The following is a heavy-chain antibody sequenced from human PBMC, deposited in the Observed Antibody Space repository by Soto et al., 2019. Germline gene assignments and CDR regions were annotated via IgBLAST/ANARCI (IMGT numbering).Heavy chain of an antibody. CDR2: ISGSGGST. D-gene: IGHD3-9*01. V-gene: IGHV3-23*01. Sequence: GGSLRLSCAASGFTFSSYAMSWVRQAPGKGLEWVSAISGSGGSTYYADSVKGRFTISRDNSKNTLYLQMNSLRAEDTAVYYCAKYAGRTTTYYDILTGFPEWYFDYWGQGTLVTVSS. J-gene: IGHJ4*02. CDR1: GFTFSSYA. CDR3: AKYAGRTTTYYDILTGFPEWYFDY.